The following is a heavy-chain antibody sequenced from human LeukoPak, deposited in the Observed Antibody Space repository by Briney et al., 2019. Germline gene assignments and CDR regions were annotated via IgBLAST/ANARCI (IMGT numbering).Heavy chain of an antibody. D-gene: IGHD3-22*01. V-gene: IGHV3-30*02. J-gene: IGHJ4*02. CDR3: AKDGPYYYDSSGYYYPDY. Sequence: PGGSLRLSCAASGLTFSSYGMHWVRQAPGKGLEWVAFIRYDGSNKYYADSVKGRFTISRDNSQNTLYLQMNSLRAEDTAVYYCAKDGPYYYDSSGYYYPDYWGQGTLVTVSS. CDR1: GLTFSSYG. CDR2: IRYDGSNK.